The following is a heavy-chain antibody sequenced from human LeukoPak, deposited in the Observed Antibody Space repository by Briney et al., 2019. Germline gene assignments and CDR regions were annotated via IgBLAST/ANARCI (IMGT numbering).Heavy chain of an antibody. Sequence: ASVKVSCKASGGTFSSYAISWVRQAPGQGLEWMGEIIPIFGTANYAQKFQGRVTITTDESTSTAYMELSSLRSEDTAVYYCARNYFTGYPNWFDPWGQGTLVTVSS. CDR1: GGTFSSYA. D-gene: IGHD3-9*01. CDR3: ARNYFTGYPNWFDP. V-gene: IGHV1-69*05. CDR2: IIPIFGTA. J-gene: IGHJ5*02.